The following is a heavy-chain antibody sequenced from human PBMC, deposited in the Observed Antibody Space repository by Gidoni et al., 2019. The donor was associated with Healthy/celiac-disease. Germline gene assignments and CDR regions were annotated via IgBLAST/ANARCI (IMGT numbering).Heavy chain of an antibody. V-gene: IGHV4-34*01. CDR1: GGSFSGYY. CDR3: ARGRRVTMIVQNWFDP. D-gene: IGHD3-22*01. Sequence: QVQLQQWGAGLLKPSETLSLTCAVYGGSFSGYYWSWIRQPPGKGLEWIGEINHSGSTNYNPSLKSRVTISVDTSKNQFSLKLSSVTAADTAVYYCARGRRVTMIVQNWFDPWGQGTLVTVSS. J-gene: IGHJ5*02. CDR2: INHSGST.